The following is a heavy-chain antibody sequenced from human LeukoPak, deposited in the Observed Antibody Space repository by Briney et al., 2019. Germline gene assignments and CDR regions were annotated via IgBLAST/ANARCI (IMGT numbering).Heavy chain of an antibody. CDR2: INHSGST. CDR3: ARGRPVLLWFGEPSNWFDP. CDR1: GGSFSGYY. D-gene: IGHD3-10*01. J-gene: IGHJ5*02. V-gene: IGHV4-34*01. Sequence: SETLSLTCAVYGGSFSGYYWSWIRQPPGKGLEWIGEINHSGSTNYDPSLKSRVTISVDTSKNQSSLKLSSVTAADTAVYYCARGRPVLLWFGEPSNWFDPWGQGTLVTVSS.